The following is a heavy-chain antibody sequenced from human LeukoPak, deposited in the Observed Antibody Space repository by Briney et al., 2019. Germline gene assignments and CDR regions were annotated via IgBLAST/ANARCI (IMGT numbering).Heavy chain of an antibody. CDR1: GGSFSGYY. D-gene: IGHD3-10*01. CDR2: INHSGST. J-gene: IGHJ5*02. CDR3: ARHRNVAYYYGSGSYYKSGNRYGWFDP. Sequence: PSETLSLTCAVYGGSFSGYYWSWIRQPPGKGLEWIGEINHSGSTNYNPSLKSRVTISVDTSKNQFSLKLSSVTAADTAVYYCARHRNVAYYYGSGSYYKSGNRYGWFDPWGQGTLVTVSS. V-gene: IGHV4-34*01.